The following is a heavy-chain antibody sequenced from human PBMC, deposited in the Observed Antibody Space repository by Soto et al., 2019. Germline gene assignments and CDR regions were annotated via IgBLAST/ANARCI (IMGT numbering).Heavy chain of an antibody. J-gene: IGHJ4*02. Sequence: EVQLLESGGGLVQPGGSLRLSCAASGFTFSSYAMSWVRQAPGKGLEWVSAISGSGGSTYYADSVKGRFTISRDNSKNTLYLQMNSLRSEDTDVDYCAKSYSSGLYGYFDYWGQGTLVTVSS. V-gene: IGHV3-23*01. D-gene: IGHD6-19*01. CDR1: GFTFSSYA. CDR3: AKSYSSGLYGYFDY. CDR2: ISGSGGST.